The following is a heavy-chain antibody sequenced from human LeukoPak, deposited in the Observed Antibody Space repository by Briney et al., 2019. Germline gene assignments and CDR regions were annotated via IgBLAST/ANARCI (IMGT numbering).Heavy chain of an antibody. D-gene: IGHD1-26*01. J-gene: IGHJ4*02. Sequence: SPSFQGQVTISADKSISTAYLQWSSLKASDTAMYYCARPSVVGATGGGGIDCWGQGTLVTVSS. CDR3: ARPSVVGATGGGGIDC. V-gene: IGHV5-51*01.